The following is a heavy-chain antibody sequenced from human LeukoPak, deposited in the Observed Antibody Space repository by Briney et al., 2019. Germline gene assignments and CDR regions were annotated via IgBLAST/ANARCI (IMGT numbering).Heavy chain of an antibody. V-gene: IGHV4-39*07. Sequence: SETLSLTCTVSGGSISSSSYYWGWIRQPPGKGLEWIGSIYYSGSTYYNPSLKSRVTISVDTSKNQFSLKLSSVTAADTAVYYCARDRVRYYGSGSYRRTHFDYWGQGTLVTVSS. CDR3: ARDRVRYYGSGSYRRTHFDY. D-gene: IGHD3-10*01. J-gene: IGHJ4*02. CDR2: IYYSGST. CDR1: GGSISSSSYY.